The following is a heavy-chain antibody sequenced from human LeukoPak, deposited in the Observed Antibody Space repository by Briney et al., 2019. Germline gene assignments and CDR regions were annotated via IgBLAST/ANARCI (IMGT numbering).Heavy chain of an antibody. CDR2: IYYSGST. Sequence: PSETLSLTCTVSGGSISSYYWSWIWQPPGKGLEWIGYIYYSGSTNYNPSLKSRVTISVDTSKNQFSLKLSSVTAADTAVYYCARATVRGVIIGSDAFDIWGQGTMVTVSS. V-gene: IGHV4-59*01. CDR3: ARATVRGVIIGSDAFDI. D-gene: IGHD3-10*01. J-gene: IGHJ3*02. CDR1: GGSISSYY.